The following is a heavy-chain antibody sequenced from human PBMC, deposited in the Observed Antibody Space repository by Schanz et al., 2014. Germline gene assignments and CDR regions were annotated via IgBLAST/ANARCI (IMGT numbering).Heavy chain of an antibody. Sequence: VQLVESGGGVVQPGGSLRLSCAASGFPFNNYDMNWVRLVPGKGLECVSGISGGGGSAYYADSVTGRFTISGDNSKNTLFLQMNSLRAEDTAVYYCAKVWKDHRIAGRPGWSDGMDVWGQGTTVTVSS. CDR2: ISGGGGSA. CDR1: GFPFNNYD. CDR3: AKVWKDHRIAGRPGWSDGMDV. J-gene: IGHJ6*02. V-gene: IGHV3-23*04. D-gene: IGHD6-6*01.